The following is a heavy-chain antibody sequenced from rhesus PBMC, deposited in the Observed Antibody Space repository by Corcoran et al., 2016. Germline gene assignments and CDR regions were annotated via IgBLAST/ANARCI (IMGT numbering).Heavy chain of an antibody. CDR1: GGSISSRY. CDR2: IYGSGSST. J-gene: IGHJ2*01. Sequence: QLQLQESGPGLVKPSETLSVTCAVSGGSISSRYWSWIRQAPGKGLEWIGYIYGSGSSTNYNPALKSRVTLSVDTSKNQLSLKLSSVTAADTAVYYCASVVYASWYFDLWGPGTPITISS. D-gene: IGHD2-39*01. CDR3: ASVVYASWYFDL. V-gene: IGHV4-169*02.